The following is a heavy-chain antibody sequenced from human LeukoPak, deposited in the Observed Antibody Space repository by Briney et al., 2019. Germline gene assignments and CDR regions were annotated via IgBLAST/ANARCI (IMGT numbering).Heavy chain of an antibody. V-gene: IGHV3-74*01. J-gene: IGHJ4*02. D-gene: IGHD3-22*01. CDR3: ARAGRRYYYDSSGYYPFDY. CDR2: INNDGSST. CDR1: GFTFSSYW. Sequence: GGSLRLSCGASGFTFSSYWMHWVRQAPGKGLVWVSRINNDGSSTSYADSVQGRFTISRDNAKNTLYLQMNSLRAEDTAVYYCARAGRRYYYDSSGYYPFDYWGQGTLVTVSS.